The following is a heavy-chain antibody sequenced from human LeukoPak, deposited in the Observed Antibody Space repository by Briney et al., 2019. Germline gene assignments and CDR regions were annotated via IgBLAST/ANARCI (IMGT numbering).Heavy chain of an antibody. J-gene: IGHJ3*02. V-gene: IGHV3-23*01. D-gene: IGHD3-3*01. Sequence: PGGTLRLSCAASGFTFSSYGMSWVRQAPGKGLEWVSAISGSGGSTYYADSVKGRFTISRDNSKNTLYLQMNSLRAEDTAVYYCAKGAVRSMNAFDIWGQGTMVTVSS. CDR1: GFTFSSYG. CDR2: ISGSGGST. CDR3: AKGAVRSMNAFDI.